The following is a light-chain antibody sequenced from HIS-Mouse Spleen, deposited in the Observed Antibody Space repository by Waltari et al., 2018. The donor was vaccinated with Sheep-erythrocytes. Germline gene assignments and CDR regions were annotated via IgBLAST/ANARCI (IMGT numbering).Light chain of an antibody. CDR3: QQANSFPIT. CDR1: QGISSW. J-gene: IGKJ5*01. V-gene: IGKV1-12*01. Sequence: DIQMTQSPSSVSASVGDRVTITCRTSQGISSWLAWSQQKPGSAPKLLIYASTSVQSGGPSRFSGSGAGTDFTLTISSLQPEDFATYYCQQANSFPITFGQGTRLEIK. CDR2: AST.